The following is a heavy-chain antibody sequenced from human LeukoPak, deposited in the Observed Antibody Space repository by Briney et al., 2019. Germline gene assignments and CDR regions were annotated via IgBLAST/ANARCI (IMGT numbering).Heavy chain of an antibody. CDR2: ISSSSSYI. CDR3: ARIDSSDWYLGRYYFDY. CDR1: GFTFSGHG. Sequence: GGSLRLSCAASGFTFSGHGMNWVRQAPGKGLEWVSSISSSSSYIYYADSVKGRFTISRDNAKNSLYLQMNSLRAADTAVYYCARIDSSDWYLGRYYFDYWGQGTLVTVSS. J-gene: IGHJ4*02. D-gene: IGHD6-19*01. V-gene: IGHV3-21*01.